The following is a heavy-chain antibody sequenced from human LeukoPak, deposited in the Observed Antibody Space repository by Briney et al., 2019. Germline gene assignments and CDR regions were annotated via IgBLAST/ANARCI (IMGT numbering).Heavy chain of an antibody. V-gene: IGHV3-7*01. CDR2: IKEDGSEK. CDR1: GFTFSSYW. J-gene: IGHJ4*02. Sequence: GGSLRLSCAASGFTFSSYWMSWVRQAPGKGLEWVANIKEDGSEKYYVDSVKGRLTISRDNAKSSLYLQMNSLRAEDTAVYYCARDSVHGYYDSSGYSTLFDYWGQGTLVTVSS. D-gene: IGHD3-22*01. CDR3: ARDSVHGYYDSSGYSTLFDY.